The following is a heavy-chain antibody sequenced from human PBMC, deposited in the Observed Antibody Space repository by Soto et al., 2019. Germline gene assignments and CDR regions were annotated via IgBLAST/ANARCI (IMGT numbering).Heavy chain of an antibody. V-gene: IGHV2-5*02. CDR1: GFSLSTSGVN. Sequence: QITLKESGPTLVKPTQTLTLTCTFSGFSLSTSGVNVGWIRQPPGKALEWLALIYWDDGKRYSPYLASRLTIAKDTSKNQVVLTMTNMDPVDTATYYCAYRPQSTFDIWGQGTMVTVYS. CDR3: AYRPQSTFDI. CDR2: IYWDDGK. D-gene: IGHD6-6*01. J-gene: IGHJ3*02.